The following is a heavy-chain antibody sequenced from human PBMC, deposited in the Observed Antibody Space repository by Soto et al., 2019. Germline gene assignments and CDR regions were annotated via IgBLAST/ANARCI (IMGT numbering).Heavy chain of an antibody. D-gene: IGHD4-4*01. Sequence: PGGSLRLSCATSGFTSSGYWMTWVRQAPGKGLEWVANINQDGSEKYYVDSVKGRFTISRDTAKDSLYLQMNSLRAEDTAIYYCARDYSNPRGRFDPWGQGTLVT. CDR3: ARDYSNPRGRFDP. CDR1: GFTSSGYW. CDR2: INQDGSEK. V-gene: IGHV3-7*01. J-gene: IGHJ5*02.